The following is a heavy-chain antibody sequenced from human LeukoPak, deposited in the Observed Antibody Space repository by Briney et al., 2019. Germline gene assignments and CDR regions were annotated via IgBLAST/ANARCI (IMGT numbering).Heavy chain of an antibody. CDR1: GDSITSSSFY. D-gene: IGHD3-22*01. CDR3: ARDVVTKIQY. J-gene: IGHJ4*02. Sequence: SETLSLTCTVSGDSITSSSFYWAWIRQPPGKGLEWIGTIYYSGSTYYNPSLKSRVTVSVDTSKNQFSLKVTSVTAADTAVYYCARDVVTKIQYWGQGILVSVSS. CDR2: IYYSGST. V-gene: IGHV4-39*07.